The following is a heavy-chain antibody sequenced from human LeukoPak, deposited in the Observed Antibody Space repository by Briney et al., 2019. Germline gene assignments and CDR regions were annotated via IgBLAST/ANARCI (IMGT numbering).Heavy chain of an antibody. Sequence: TGGALRLSCAASGFIFSSYVMSWVRQAPGKGLEWVSVISGSGGSTYYADSVKGRFTISRDNSKNTLYLQMNSLRAEDTAVYYCAKDGTIFGVVTQYYYYMDVWGKGTTVTVSS. CDR3: AKDGTIFGVVTQYYYYMDV. D-gene: IGHD3-3*01. CDR1: GFIFSSYV. V-gene: IGHV3-23*01. CDR2: ISGSGGST. J-gene: IGHJ6*03.